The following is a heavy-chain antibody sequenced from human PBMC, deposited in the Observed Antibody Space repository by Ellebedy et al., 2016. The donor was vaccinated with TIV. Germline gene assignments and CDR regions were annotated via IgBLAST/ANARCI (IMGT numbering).Heavy chain of an antibody. CDR2: IFPRDSET. Sequence: GESLKISCKGSGYRFSDYWIGRVRQLPGKGLEWMGKIFPRDSETIYSPSFQGQVTISADQSVTTAHLQWNSLRASDTAMYYCAAKNVHNSGLLGDAFDVWGQGTFVTVSS. V-gene: IGHV5-51*01. CDR3: AAKNVHNSGLLGDAFDV. CDR1: GYRFSDYW. J-gene: IGHJ3*01. D-gene: IGHD6-19*01.